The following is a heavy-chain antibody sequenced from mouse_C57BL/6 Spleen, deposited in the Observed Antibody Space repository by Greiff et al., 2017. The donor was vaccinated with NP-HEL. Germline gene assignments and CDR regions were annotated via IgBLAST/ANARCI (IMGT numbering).Heavy chain of an antibody. Sequence: EVQLVESGGGLVKPGGSLKLSCAASGFTFSSYTMSWVRQTPEKRLEWVATISGGGGNTYYPDSVKGRFTISRDNAKNTLYLQMSSLRSEDTALYYCARPGLTTVVAHFDVWGTGTTVTVSS. CDR2: ISGGGGNT. CDR1: GFTFSSYT. J-gene: IGHJ1*03. V-gene: IGHV5-9*01. CDR3: ARPGLTTVVAHFDV. D-gene: IGHD1-1*01.